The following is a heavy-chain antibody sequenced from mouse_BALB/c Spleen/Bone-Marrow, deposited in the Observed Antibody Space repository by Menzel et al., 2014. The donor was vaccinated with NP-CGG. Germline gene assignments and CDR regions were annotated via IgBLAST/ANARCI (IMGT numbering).Heavy chain of an antibody. CDR1: GYAFSSYW. D-gene: IGHD2-10*02. V-gene: IGHV1-80*01. CDR3: ARQYGNYFDY. Sequence: LQESGAELVRPGSSVKISCEASGYAFSSYWMNWVKQRPGQGLEWIGQIYPGDGDTNYNGKFKGKATLTADKSSSTAYMQLSSLTSEDSAVYFCARQYGNYFDYWGQGATLTVSS. J-gene: IGHJ2*01. CDR2: IYPGDGDT.